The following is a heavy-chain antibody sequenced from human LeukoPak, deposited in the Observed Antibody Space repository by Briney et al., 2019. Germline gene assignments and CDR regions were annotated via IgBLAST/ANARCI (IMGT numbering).Heavy chain of an antibody. CDR3: ARVRNWSDGWFDP. D-gene: IGHD1-1*01. V-gene: IGHV4-34*01. Sequence: PSEPLSLTCAVYGGSFSGYYWSWFRQPPGKGLEWMGEINHSGSTNYNPCLMSRGTISVDTPKNQFSLTLRSVTAADTAVYHCARVRNWSDGWFDPWGQGTLVTVSS. CDR2: INHSGST. J-gene: IGHJ5*02. CDR1: GGSFSGYY.